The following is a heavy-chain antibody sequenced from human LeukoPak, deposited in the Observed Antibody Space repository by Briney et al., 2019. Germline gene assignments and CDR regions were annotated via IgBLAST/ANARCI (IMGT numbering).Heavy chain of an antibody. J-gene: IGHJ5*02. Sequence: SETLSLTCTVSGGSISSYYWSWIRQPAGKGLEWIGRIYTSGSTNYNPSLKSRVTMSVDTSKNQFSLKLSSVTAADTAVYYCARDLLSSPFRRWFDPWGQGTLVTVSS. CDR1: GGSISSYY. V-gene: IGHV4-4*07. CDR3: ARDLLSSPFRRWFDP. CDR2: IYTSGST.